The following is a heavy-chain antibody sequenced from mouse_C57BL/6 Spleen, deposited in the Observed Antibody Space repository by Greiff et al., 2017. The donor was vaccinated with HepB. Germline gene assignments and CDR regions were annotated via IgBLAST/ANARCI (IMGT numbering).Heavy chain of an antibody. J-gene: IGHJ2*01. CDR1: GFTFSSYG. CDR2: ISSGGSYT. CDR3: ARQGDSSGFNY. Sequence: EVKVVESGGDLVKPGGSLKLSCAASGFTFSSYGMSWVRQTPDKRLEWVATISSGGSYTYYPDSVKGRFTISRDNAKNTLYLQMSSLKSEDTAMYYCARQGDSSGFNYWGQGTTLTVSS. D-gene: IGHD3-2*02. V-gene: IGHV5-6*01.